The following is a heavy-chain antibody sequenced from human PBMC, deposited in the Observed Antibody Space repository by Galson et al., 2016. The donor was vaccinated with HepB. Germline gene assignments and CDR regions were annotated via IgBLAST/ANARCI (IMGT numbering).Heavy chain of an antibody. CDR3: AKGRSRMVNSGYDLIDY. CDR1: GFTFDDYT. D-gene: IGHD5-12*01. V-gene: IGHV3-43*01. Sequence: SLRLSCAASGFTFDDYTMHWVRKAPGKGLEWVSHVRWDGGSTYYADSVKGRFTISRDNSKNYLYLQMNGLTTEDNALYDCAKGRSRMVNSGYDLIDYWGHGTLVTVSS. J-gene: IGHJ4*01. CDR2: VRWDGGST.